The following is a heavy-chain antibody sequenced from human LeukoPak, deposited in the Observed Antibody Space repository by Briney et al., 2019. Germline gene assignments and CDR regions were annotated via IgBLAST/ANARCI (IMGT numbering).Heavy chain of an antibody. J-gene: IGHJ6*03. V-gene: IGHV3-7*01. CDR1: GFTFGGSA. CDR2: IKQDEGEK. Sequence: GGSLKLSCAASGFTFGGSALHWVRQAPGKGLEWVANIKQDEGEKYYVDSVRGRFTISRDNAKNSLYLQMNSLRAEDTAVYYCAREASLNYMDVWGKGTTVTVSS. CDR3: AREASLNYMDV.